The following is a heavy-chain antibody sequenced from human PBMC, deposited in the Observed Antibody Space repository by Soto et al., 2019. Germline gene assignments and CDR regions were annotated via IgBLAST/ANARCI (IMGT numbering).Heavy chain of an antibody. D-gene: IGHD2-2*01. V-gene: IGHV3-7*03. J-gene: IGHJ6*02. Sequence: EVQLVESGGGLVQPGGSLRLSCAASGFTFSSYWMSWVRQAPGKGLEWVANIKQDGSEKYYVDSVKGRFTISRDNAKNSLYLQMNSLRADDTAVYYCARDRVVPAALEVGMDVWGQGTTVTVSS. CDR3: ARDRVVPAALEVGMDV. CDR1: GFTFSSYW. CDR2: IKQDGSEK.